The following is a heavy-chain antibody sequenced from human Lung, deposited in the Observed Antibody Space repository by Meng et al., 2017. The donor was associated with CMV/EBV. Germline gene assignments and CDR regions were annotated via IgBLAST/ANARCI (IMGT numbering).Heavy chain of an antibody. D-gene: IGHD6-6*01. CDR2: IIPILGIA. CDR1: GGTFSSYT. J-gene: IGHJ5*02. V-gene: IGHV1-69*02. Sequence: SVXVSXKASGGTFSSYTISWVRQAPGQGLEWMGRIIPILGIANYAQKFQGRVTITADKSTSTAYMELSSLRSEDTAVYYCANQEYSSSRNRKNWFDPWGQGXLVTFSS. CDR3: ANQEYSSSRNRKNWFDP.